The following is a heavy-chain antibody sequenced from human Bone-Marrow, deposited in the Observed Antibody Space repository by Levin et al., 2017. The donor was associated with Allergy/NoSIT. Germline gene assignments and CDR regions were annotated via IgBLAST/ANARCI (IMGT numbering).Heavy chain of an antibody. CDR1: GFTFGNAW. Sequence: GGSLRLSCVASGFTFGNAWMNWVRQAPGKGLQWVGRIKGKTDGGTTDYAAPVKGRFTISRDDSKKTLYLQMNSLKTDDTAIYYCTTRSHWGQGTLVTVFS. CDR3: TTRSH. V-gene: IGHV3-15*01. CDR2: IKGKTDGGTT. J-gene: IGHJ4*02.